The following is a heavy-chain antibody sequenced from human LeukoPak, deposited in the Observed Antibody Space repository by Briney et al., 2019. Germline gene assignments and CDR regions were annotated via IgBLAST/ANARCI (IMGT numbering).Heavy chain of an antibody. CDR2: IYHSGNT. CDR3: VRDGMCELGQKGY. Sequence: SETLSLTCTVSGYSISSGYYWGWIRQPPGKGLEWIASIYHSGNTFYNPSLKSRVTISIDTSKNQFSLNLSSVIAADTAVYYCVRDGMCELGQKGYWGQGTLVTVSS. J-gene: IGHJ4*02. CDR1: GYSISSGYY. V-gene: IGHV4-38-2*02. D-gene: IGHD1-26*01.